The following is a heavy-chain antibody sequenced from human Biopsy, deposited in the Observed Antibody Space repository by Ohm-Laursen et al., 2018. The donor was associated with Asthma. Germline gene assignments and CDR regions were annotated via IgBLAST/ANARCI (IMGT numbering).Heavy chain of an antibody. CDR3: AKMSEPSY. J-gene: IGHJ4*02. CDR1: GFNFRTSG. CDR2: ISDDAINT. D-gene: IGHD1-26*01. V-gene: IGHV3-30*18. Sequence: SLRLSCAASGFNFRTSGMHWVRQAPGKGLEWLTVISDDAINTYYADSVKGRFTLSRDNSENTLYLHMSSLRTDDTALYYCAKMSEPSYWGQGTWVTVSS.